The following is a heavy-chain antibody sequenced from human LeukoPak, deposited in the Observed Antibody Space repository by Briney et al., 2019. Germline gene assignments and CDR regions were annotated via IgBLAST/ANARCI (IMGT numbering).Heavy chain of an antibody. J-gene: IGHJ4*02. D-gene: IGHD3-22*01. CDR1: GFTFSTYA. CDR2: ISGSGSST. V-gene: IGHV3-23*01. Sequence: GGSLRLSCAASGFTFSTYAMSWVRQAPGKGLEWVSVISGSGSSTYYADSVKGRFTISRDNAKKSLYLQMNSLRAEDTAVYYCARFGGSGYYTYYFDYWGQGTLVTVSS. CDR3: ARFGGSGYYTYYFDY.